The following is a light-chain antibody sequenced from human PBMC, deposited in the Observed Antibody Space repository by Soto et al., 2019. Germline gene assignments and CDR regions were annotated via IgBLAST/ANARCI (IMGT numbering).Light chain of an antibody. J-gene: IGKJ4*01. CDR2: GAS. CDR3: QQYGVPPT. V-gene: IGKV3-20*01. Sequence: EIVLTQSPGTLSLSPGERATLSCRASQTISNTFLAWYQQRPGQAPRLLIYGASGRAAGIPDRFSGSGSGTDFTLSISRLEPEDFAVYYCQQYGVPPTFGGGTKVEIK. CDR1: QTISNTF.